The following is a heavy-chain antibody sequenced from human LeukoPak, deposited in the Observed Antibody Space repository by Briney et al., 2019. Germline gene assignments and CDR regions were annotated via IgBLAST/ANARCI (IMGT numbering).Heavy chain of an antibody. D-gene: IGHD4-23*01. CDR1: GFSISTYY. CDR3: ARDVGKAY. Sequence: KASETLSLTCTVSGFSISTYYWSWFRQPAGKGLEWIGRIHCSGNTNYNPSLQSRVSLSIDTSQNQFSLRLTSLTAADTAVYFCARDVGKAYWGQGLLAIVSS. CDR2: IHCSGNT. J-gene: IGHJ4*02. V-gene: IGHV4-4*07.